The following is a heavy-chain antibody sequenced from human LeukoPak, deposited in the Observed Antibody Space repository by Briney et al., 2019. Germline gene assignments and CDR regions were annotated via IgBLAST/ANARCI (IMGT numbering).Heavy chain of an antibody. V-gene: IGHV1-69*05. Sequence: SVKVSCKASGGTCSSYAISWVRQAPGQGLEWMGRIIPIFGTANYAQKFQGRVTITTDESTSTAYMELSSLRSEYTAVYYCAIRRGPYCGGDCYSNYWGQGTLVTVSS. CDR3: AIRRGPYCGGDCYSNY. CDR1: GGTCSSYA. J-gene: IGHJ4*02. CDR2: IIPIFGTA. D-gene: IGHD2-21*02.